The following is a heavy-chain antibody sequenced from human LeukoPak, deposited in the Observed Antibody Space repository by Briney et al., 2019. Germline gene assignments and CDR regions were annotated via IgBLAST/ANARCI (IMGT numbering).Heavy chain of an antibody. V-gene: IGHV3-9*03. CDR3: AKGIGGNSFEGFDY. CDR2: ISWNSGSI. D-gene: IGHD4-23*01. Sequence: GGSLRLSCAASGSTFDDYAMHWVRQAPGKGLEWVSGISWNSGSIGYADSVKGRFTISRDNAKNSLYLQMNSLRAEDMALYYCAKGIGGNSFEGFDYWGQGTLVTVSS. CDR1: GSTFDDYA. J-gene: IGHJ4*02.